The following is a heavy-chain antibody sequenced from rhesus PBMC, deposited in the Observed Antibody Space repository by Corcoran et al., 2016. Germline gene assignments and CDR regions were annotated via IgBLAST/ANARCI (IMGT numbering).Heavy chain of an antibody. CDR2: INSGGGST. J-gene: IGHJ6*01. V-gene: IGHV3S42*01. Sequence: EVQLVESGGGLAKPGGSLRLSCAASGFTFSSYWLNWVRLTPGKGLDWFSSINSGGGSTYYSDSGKGRFAISRDNSKNTLSLQMDSLRPEDTAVYYCAKEGVAAAAYYGLDSWGQGVVVTVSS. CDR1: GFTFSSYW. CDR3: AKEGVAAAAYYGLDS. D-gene: IGHD6-31*01.